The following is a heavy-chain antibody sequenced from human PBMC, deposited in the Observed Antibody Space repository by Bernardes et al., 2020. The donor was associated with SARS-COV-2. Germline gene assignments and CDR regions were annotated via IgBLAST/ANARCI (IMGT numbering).Heavy chain of an antibody. CDR2: VSTYSATT. D-gene: IGHD3-16*01. CDR3: ARVAGGITFGGVISGFDY. V-gene: IGHV1-18*01. CDR1: GYTFPNYG. J-gene: IGHJ4*02. Sequence: ASVKDSCKTSGYTFPNYGVSWVRQAPGQGLEWMGWVSTYSATTNYAQKLQGRVTMTTDTSTNTAYMELRNVRSDDTAVYYCARVAGGITFGGVISGFDYWGQGTLVSVSS.